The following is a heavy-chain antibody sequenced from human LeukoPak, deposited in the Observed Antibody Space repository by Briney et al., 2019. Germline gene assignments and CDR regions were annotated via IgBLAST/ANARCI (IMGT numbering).Heavy chain of an antibody. D-gene: IGHD6-19*01. Sequence: GGSLRLSCAASGFTFSSYGMHWVRQAPGKGLEWVAVISYDGSNKYYADSVKGRFTISRDNSKNTLYLQMNSLRAEDTAVYYCAKEPTPYSSEDYWGQGTLVTVSS. CDR1: GFTFSSYG. J-gene: IGHJ4*02. CDR2: ISYDGSNK. V-gene: IGHV3-30*18. CDR3: AKEPTPYSSEDY.